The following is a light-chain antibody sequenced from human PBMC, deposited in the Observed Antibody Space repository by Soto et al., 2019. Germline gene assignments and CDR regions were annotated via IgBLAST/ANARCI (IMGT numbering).Light chain of an antibody. CDR2: DAS. CDR1: QSISSW. CDR3: PQYDNLPLT. Sequence: IKMNQSPSTLSATAGDRVTITCRASQSISSWLAWYQQKPGKAPKLLIYDASSLESGVPSRFSGSGSGTDFTLTISSLQPEDIATYYCPQYDNLPLTFGGGTKVDVK. J-gene: IGKJ4*01. V-gene: IGKV1-5*01.